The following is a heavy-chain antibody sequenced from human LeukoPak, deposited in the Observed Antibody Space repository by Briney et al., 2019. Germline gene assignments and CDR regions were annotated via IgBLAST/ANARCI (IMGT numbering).Heavy chain of an antibody. CDR1: GYTFTSYD. D-gene: IGHD3-10*01. Sequence: ASVKVSCKASGYTFTSYDINWVRQATGQGLEWMGWMNPNSGNTGYAQKFQGRVTMTRNTSISTAYMELSSLRSEDTAVYYCARVPQGSYVGWAISYYFDYWGREPWSPSPQ. V-gene: IGHV1-8*01. CDR3: ARVPQGSYVGWAISYYFDY. J-gene: IGHJ4*02. CDR2: MNPNSGNT.